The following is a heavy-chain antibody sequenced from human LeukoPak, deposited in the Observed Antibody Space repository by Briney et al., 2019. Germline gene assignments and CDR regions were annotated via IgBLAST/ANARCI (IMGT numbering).Heavy chain of an antibody. CDR2: MNQDGSER. CDR1: GFTFSSYW. D-gene: IGHD6-19*01. J-gene: IGHJ4*02. Sequence: GGSLRLSCAASGFTFSSYWMSWVRQAPGKGLERVAHMNQDGSERYYVDYVRGRFTISRDNDKNSLYLQMNSLRAEDTAVYYCATTVPGYPDDYFDYWGQGTLVTVSS. CDR3: ATTVPGYPDDYFDY. V-gene: IGHV3-7*01.